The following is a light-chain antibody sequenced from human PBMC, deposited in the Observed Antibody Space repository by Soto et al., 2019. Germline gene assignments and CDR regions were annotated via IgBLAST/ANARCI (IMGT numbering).Light chain of an antibody. J-gene: IGKJ1*01. CDR2: DAS. CDR1: QTISGR. Sequence: DIQMTQFPSTLSASVGDTVSVTCRASQTISGRLAWYQQQPGKAPHLIIYDASTLESGVSSRFSGSGSGTEFTLTINSLQTHDFATYYCQQYETDHRTFGQGTKVEVK. CDR3: QQYETDHRT. V-gene: IGKV1-5*01.